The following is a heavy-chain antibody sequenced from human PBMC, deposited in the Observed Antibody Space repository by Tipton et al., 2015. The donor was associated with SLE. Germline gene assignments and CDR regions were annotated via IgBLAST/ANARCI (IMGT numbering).Heavy chain of an antibody. CDR3: ARGVRIAVVKGWYFDL. Sequence: TLSLTCTVSGGSIRSGSYYWSWIRQPAGKGLEWIGRMYTSGTTSYNPSFQSRVTMSADTSKNQFSLKLNSVTAADTAVYYCARGVRIAVVKGWYFDLWGRGTLVTVSS. CDR1: GGSIRSGSYY. V-gene: IGHV4-61*02. CDR2: MYTSGTT. D-gene: IGHD6-19*01. J-gene: IGHJ2*01.